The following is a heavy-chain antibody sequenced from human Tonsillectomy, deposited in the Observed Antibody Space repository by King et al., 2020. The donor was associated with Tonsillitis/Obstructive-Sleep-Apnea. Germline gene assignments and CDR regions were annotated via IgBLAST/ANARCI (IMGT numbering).Heavy chain of an antibody. CDR3: ARHYGGPTVPTDAFDI. CDR2: IYPGDSDT. V-gene: IGHV5-51*01. CDR1: GYSFTSYW. D-gene: IGHD4-11*01. Sequence: VQLVESGAEVKKPGESLKISCTGSGYSFTSYWIGWVRQMPGKGLEWMGIIYPGDSDTRYSPSFQGQVTISADKSISTAYLQWSSLKASDTAMYYCARHYGGPTVPTDAFDIWGQGTMVTVSS. J-gene: IGHJ3*02.